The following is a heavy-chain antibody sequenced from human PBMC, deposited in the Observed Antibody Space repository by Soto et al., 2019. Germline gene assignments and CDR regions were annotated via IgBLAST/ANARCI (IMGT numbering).Heavy chain of an antibody. D-gene: IGHD5-12*01. CDR2: IYYSGST. CDR1: GGSISSSSYY. CDR3: ARSGYDLSPYYFDY. Sequence: SETLSLTCTVSGGSISSSSYYWGWIRQPPGKGLEWIGSIYYSGSTYYNPSLKSRVTISVDTSKNQFSLKLSSVTAADTAVYYCARSGYDLSPYYFDYWGQGTLVTVSS. V-gene: IGHV4-39*01. J-gene: IGHJ4*02.